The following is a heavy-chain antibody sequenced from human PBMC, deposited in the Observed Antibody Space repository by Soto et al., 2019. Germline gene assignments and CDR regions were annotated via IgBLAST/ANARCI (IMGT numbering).Heavy chain of an antibody. CDR3: ARAHNYYDSSGYYPTNYFDY. D-gene: IGHD3-22*01. CDR1: GVSINSHY. J-gene: IGHJ4*02. CDR2: IYYSGST. Sequence: SETLSLTCNVSGVSINSHYWGWIRQPPGKTLEWIGFIYYSGSTNYNPSLKSRVTISVDRSKNQFSLKLSSVTAADTAVYYCARAHNYYDSSGYYPTNYFDYWGQGTLVTVSS. V-gene: IGHV4-59*11.